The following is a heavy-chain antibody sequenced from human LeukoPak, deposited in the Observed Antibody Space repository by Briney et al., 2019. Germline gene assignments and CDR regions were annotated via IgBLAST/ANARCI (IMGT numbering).Heavy chain of an antibody. Sequence: PSETLSLTCTVSGASISNSYCNWVRQPPGKGLEWIGYVYYTGTTNYNPSLKTRVTLSVDTSKNLCSLRLSSVTAADTAIYYCARATVLTPHFDNWGLGTLVIVSS. D-gene: IGHD4-23*01. CDR1: GASISNSY. CDR2: VYYTGTT. J-gene: IGHJ4*02. V-gene: IGHV4-59*01. CDR3: ARATVLTPHFDN.